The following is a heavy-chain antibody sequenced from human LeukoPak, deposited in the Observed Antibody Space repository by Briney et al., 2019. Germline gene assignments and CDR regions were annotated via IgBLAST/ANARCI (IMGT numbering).Heavy chain of an antibody. V-gene: IGHV1-69*13. CDR1: GGTFSSYA. CDR3: ARVTGGPTGAFDI. CDR2: IIPIFGTA. Sequence: SVKVSCKASGGTFSSYAISWVRQAPGQGLEWMGGIIPIFGTANYAQKFQGRVTITADESTSTAYMELSSLRSEDTAVYYCARVTGGPTGAFDIWGQGTMVTVSS. J-gene: IGHJ3*02.